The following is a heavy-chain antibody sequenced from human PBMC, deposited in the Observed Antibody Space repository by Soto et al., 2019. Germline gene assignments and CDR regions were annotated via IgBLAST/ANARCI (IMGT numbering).Heavy chain of an antibody. CDR1: GGSIIIGEFY. D-gene: IGHD2-8*02. V-gene: IGHV4-30-4*01. CDR3: AREVVFLCGGNSDYYHTLDV. J-gene: IGHJ6*02. Sequence: SENLSLSCAGSGGSIIIGEFYWTCIRQAPGKGLDWIGLIYYSGITDYNPSLKSRVAISIDTSKNQFSLSLTSVTAADRAVYYCAREVVFLCGGNSDYYHTLDVWGQGTTVTVSS. CDR2: IYYSGIT.